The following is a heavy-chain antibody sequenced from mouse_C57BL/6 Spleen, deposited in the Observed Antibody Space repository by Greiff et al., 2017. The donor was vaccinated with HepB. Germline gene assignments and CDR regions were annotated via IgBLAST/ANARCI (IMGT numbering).Heavy chain of an antibody. CDR2: ISSGGDYI. V-gene: IGHV5-9-1*02. J-gene: IGHJ1*03. Sequence: EVKLVESGEGLVKPGGSLKLSCAASGFTFSSYAMSWVRQTPEKRLEWVAYISSGGDYIYYADTVKGRFTIARDNARNTLYLQMSSLKSEDTAMYYCTRDRGYYYGSSPWYVDVWGTGTTVTVSS. CDR3: TRDRGYYYGSSPWYVDV. CDR1: GFTFSSYA. D-gene: IGHD1-1*01.